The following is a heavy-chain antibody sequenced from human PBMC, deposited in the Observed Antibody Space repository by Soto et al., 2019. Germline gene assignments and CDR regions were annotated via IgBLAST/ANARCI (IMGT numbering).Heavy chain of an antibody. CDR1: GYTFTAYH. CDR3: ARGLRWFGLDY. V-gene: IGHV1-46*01. Sequence: VKVSCKASGYTFTAYHMHWVRQAPGQGLEWMGLINPSGGATANAQKFQGRVTMTRDTSKNQFSLKLSSVTAADTAVYYCARGLRWFGLDYWGQGTLVTVSS. D-gene: IGHD4-17*01. CDR2: INPSGGAT. J-gene: IGHJ4*02.